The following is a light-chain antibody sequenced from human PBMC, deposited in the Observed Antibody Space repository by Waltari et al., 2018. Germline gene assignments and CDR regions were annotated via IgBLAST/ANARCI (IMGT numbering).Light chain of an antibody. CDR1: QNINYW. CDR3: QQCNSFPWT. Sequence: DIQMTQSPSTLSASVGDRVTITCRASQNINYWLAWYQQKPGKAPNLLIYKASSLESGVPSRFSGSGSGTEFTLTISSLQPGDFATYYCQQCNSFPWTFGQGTKVEIK. CDR2: KAS. J-gene: IGKJ1*01. V-gene: IGKV1-5*03.